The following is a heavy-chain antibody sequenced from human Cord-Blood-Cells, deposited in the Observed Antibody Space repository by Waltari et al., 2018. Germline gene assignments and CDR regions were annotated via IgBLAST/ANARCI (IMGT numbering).Heavy chain of an antibody. D-gene: IGHD5-12*01. CDR1: GGSFSGYY. Sequence: QVQLQQWGAGLLKPSETLSLTCAVYGGSFSGYYWSWIRQPPGKGLEWIGEINHSGSTNYNPSLKSRVTISVDTSKNQFSLKLSSVTAADTAVYYCARSDVDIVATIKDPDYYYGMDVWDQGTTVTVSS. J-gene: IGHJ6*02. V-gene: IGHV4-34*01. CDR2: INHSGST. CDR3: ARSDVDIVATIKDPDYYYGMDV.